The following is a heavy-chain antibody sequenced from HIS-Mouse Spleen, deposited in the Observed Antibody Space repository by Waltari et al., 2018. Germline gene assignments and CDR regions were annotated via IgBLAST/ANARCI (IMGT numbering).Heavy chain of an antibody. CDR1: GFTVSSNY. J-gene: IGHJ4*02. V-gene: IGHV3-53*02. CDR3: ARHYYYGSGSYYFDY. Sequence: EVQLVETGGGLIQPGGSLRLSCAASGFTVSSNYMRWVRQAPGKGMEVVSVMYSGGSTYYADAVKGRFTISRDNSKNTRYLQMNSLRAEDTAVYYCARHYYYGSGSYYFDYWGQGTLVTVSS. D-gene: IGHD3-10*01. CDR2: MYSGGST.